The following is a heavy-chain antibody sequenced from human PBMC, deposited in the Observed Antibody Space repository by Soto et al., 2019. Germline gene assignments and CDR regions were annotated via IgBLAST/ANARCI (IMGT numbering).Heavy chain of an antibody. J-gene: IGHJ4*02. CDR2: IDNSGST. V-gene: IGHV4-31*03. CDR3: GISSQSTVTTVDN. D-gene: IGHD4-17*01. CDR1: GGSISSGGYY. Sequence: QVQLQESGPGLVKPSQTMSLTCTVSGGSISSGGYYWSWISQHPGKGLEWIGYIDNSGSTYYHPSLKSRVTITVDTSKIQFSLNLSSVTRAATALYDCGISSQSTVTTVDNWGQGTLVTVSS.